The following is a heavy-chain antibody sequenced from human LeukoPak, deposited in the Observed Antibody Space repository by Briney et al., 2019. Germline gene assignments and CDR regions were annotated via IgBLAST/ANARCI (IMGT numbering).Heavy chain of an antibody. D-gene: IGHD6-13*01. CDR2: IRYDGSNK. Sequence: PGGSLRLSCAASGFTFSSYGMHWVRQAPGKGLEWVAFIRYDGSNKYYADSVKGRFTISRDNSKNTLYLQMNSLRAEDTAVYYCAKEGAAAADYYFDYWGQGTLVTVSS. V-gene: IGHV3-30*02. CDR1: GFTFSSYG. J-gene: IGHJ4*02. CDR3: AKEGAAAADYYFDY.